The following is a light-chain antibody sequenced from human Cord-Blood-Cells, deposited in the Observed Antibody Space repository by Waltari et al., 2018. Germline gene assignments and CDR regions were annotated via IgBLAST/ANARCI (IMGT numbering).Light chain of an antibody. CDR1: QSISSY. CDR3: QQSYSTRSIS. CDR2: AAS. Sequence: IQMTQSTSSLSASVGDRVTITCRASQSISSYLNWYQQKPGKAPKLLIYAASRLQIGDHSRFGRSGYGADVSLTISSLQPEDFASDYCQQSYSTRSISVGQWTLLEIK. V-gene: IGKV1-39*01. J-gene: IGKJ5*01.